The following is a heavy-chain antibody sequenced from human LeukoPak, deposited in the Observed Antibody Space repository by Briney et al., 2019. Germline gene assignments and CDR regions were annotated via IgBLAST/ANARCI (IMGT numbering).Heavy chain of an antibody. CDR1: GYSISSGYY. CDR2: INHSGST. Sequence: SETLSLTCTVSGYSISSGYYWGWIRQPPGKGLEWIGEINHSGSTNYNPSLKSRVTISVDTSKNQFSLKLSSVTAADTAVYYCARKRDGPEPSSFDYWGQGTLVTVSS. CDR3: ARKRDGPEPSSFDY. D-gene: IGHD1-14*01. J-gene: IGHJ4*02. V-gene: IGHV4-38-2*02.